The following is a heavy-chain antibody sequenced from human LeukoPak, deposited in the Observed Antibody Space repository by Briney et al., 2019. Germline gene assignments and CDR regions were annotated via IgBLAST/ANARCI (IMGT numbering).Heavy chain of an antibody. D-gene: IGHD3-16*02. Sequence: SQTLSLTCAVSGGSISSGDYSWTWIRQPPGKGLEWIAYIFHRGSTHYNPSLKSRVTMPEDRSKNQFSLKVRSVTAADTAVYYCARVLSAYYNYGMDVWGQGTTVTVSS. V-gene: IGHV4-30-2*01. J-gene: IGHJ6*02. CDR3: ARVLSAYYNYGMDV. CDR2: IFHRGST. CDR1: GGSISSGDYS.